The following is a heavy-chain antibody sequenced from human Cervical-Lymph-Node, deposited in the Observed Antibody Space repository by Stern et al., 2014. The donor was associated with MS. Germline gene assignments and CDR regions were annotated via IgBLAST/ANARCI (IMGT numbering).Heavy chain of an antibody. CDR2: IIVFFGTA. D-gene: IGHD3-22*01. CDR3: ARGLDDSSGYYPD. J-gene: IGHJ4*02. Sequence: QVQLVQSGAEVKKPGSSVKVSCKASGGIFTSAAISWVRQAPGQGLEWMGEIIVFFGTANYAQEFQGRVTITADESATTAYMELSSLRSEDTAVYCCARGLDDSSGYYPDWGQGTLVTVSS. V-gene: IGHV1-69*01. CDR1: GGIFTSAA.